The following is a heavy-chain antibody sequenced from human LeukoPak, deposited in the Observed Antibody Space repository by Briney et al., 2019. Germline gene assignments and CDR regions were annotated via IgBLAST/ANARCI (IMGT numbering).Heavy chain of an antibody. CDR3: AAMIGYFDY. CDR1: GGCVSSGNYY. V-gene: IGHV4-61*02. D-gene: IGHD3-22*01. J-gene: IGHJ4*02. CDR2: MYTSGST. Sequence: SETLSLTCTVSGGCVSSGNYYWSWIRQPAGKALEWIGRMYTSGSTNYNPSLKSRVTISRDTSKNQFSLKLNSVTAADTAVYYCAAMIGYFDYWGPGTLVTVSS.